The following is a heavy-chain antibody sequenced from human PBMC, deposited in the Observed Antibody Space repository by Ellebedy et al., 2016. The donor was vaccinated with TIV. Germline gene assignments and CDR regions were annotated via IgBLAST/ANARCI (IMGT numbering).Heavy chain of an antibody. CDR3: ARHNRWLTLMHYYYGMDV. J-gene: IGHJ6*02. CDR1: GGSISSYY. D-gene: IGHD1-14*01. Sequence: SETLSLTXTVSGGSISSYYWSWIRQPPGKGLEWIGYIYYGGSTNYNPSLKSRVTISVDTSKNQFSLKLSSVTAADTAVYYCARHNRWLTLMHYYYGMDVWGQGTTVTVSS. V-gene: IGHV4-59*01. CDR2: IYYGGST.